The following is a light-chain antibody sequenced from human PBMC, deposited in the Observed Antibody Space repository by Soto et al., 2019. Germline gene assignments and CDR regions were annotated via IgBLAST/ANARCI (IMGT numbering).Light chain of an antibody. CDR3: QQYGRSQFT. J-gene: IGKJ3*01. CDR1: QSVNSNY. CDR2: DTS. V-gene: IGKV3-20*01. Sequence: EIVLMQSPGTLSLSPGEGATLACRASQSVNSNYLAWYQQKPGQAPTVLIFDTSRRATGVPDRFSGSGSGTDFTLTISRLEPDDFAVYYCQQYGRSQFTFGPGTKVDI.